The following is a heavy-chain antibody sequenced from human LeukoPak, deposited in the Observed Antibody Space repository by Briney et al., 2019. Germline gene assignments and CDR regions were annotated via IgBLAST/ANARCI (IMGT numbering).Heavy chain of an antibody. D-gene: IGHD2-2*01. Sequence: ASVKVSCKASGYTFTTYGISWVRQAPGQGLEWMGWISAYNANTNYAQKFQGRVTMTTDTSTSTAYMELRSLRSDDTAVYYCARDAGIVVVPAAPILWGQGTLVTVSS. CDR2: ISAYNANT. V-gene: IGHV1-18*01. CDR1: GYTFTTYG. J-gene: IGHJ4*02. CDR3: ARDAGIVVVPAAPIL.